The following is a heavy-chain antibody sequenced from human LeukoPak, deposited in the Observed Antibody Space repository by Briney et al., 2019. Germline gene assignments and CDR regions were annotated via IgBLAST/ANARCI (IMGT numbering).Heavy chain of an antibody. J-gene: IGHJ4*02. D-gene: IGHD2-21*02. V-gene: IGHV1-24*01. CDR2: FNPEDDER. Sequence: ASVKVSCKASGYTFTGYYMHWVRQAPGKGLEWMGGFNPEDDERMYAQKFQGRVTMTEDTSTDTAYMELNSLRSEDTAVYYCAVGLLTAILNYFDYWGQGTLVTVSS. CDR3: AVGLLTAILNYFDY. CDR1: GYTFTGYY.